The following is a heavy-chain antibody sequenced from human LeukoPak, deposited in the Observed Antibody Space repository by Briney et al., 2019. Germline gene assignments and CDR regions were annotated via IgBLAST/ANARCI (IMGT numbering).Heavy chain of an antibody. CDR2: ISSSGSTI. Sequence: GGSLRLSCAVSGLTFSDAWMNWVRQAPGKGLEWVSYISSSGSTIYYADSVKGRFTISRDNAKNSLYLQMNSLRAEDTAVYYCARVAVAGHYFDYWGQGTLVTVSS. V-gene: IGHV3-11*04. CDR3: ARVAVAGHYFDY. D-gene: IGHD6-19*01. J-gene: IGHJ4*02. CDR1: GLTFSDAW.